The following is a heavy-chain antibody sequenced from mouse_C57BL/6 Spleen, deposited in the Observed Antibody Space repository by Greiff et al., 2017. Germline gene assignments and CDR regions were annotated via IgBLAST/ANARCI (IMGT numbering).Heavy chain of an antibody. CDR3: ARRIYYDYDYWAMDY. Sequence: QFNVKQFGLELVKPGAPVKISCKPSAHTFPDYSITWVKQRPGQGLEWIGWIFPGSGSTYYNEKLKGKATLTVAKSSITAYMLLSSLTSEDSAVYYCARRIYYDYDYWAMDYWGQGTSVTVSS. V-gene: IGHV1-75*01. D-gene: IGHD2-4*01. J-gene: IGHJ4*01. CDR1: AHTFPDYS. CDR2: IFPGSGST.